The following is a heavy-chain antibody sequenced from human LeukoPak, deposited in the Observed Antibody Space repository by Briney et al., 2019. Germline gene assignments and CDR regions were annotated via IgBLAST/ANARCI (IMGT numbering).Heavy chain of an antibody. V-gene: IGHV3-21*01. CDR2: ISSSSSYI. CDR1: GFTFSDYY. D-gene: IGHD6-13*01. CDR3: ARGAAAAGLDAFDI. Sequence: GGSLRLSCAASGFTFSDYYMNWIRQAPGKGLEWVSSISSSSSYIYYADSVKGRFTISRDNAKNSLYLQMNSLRAEDTAVYYCARGAAAAGLDAFDIWGQGTMVTVSS. J-gene: IGHJ3*02.